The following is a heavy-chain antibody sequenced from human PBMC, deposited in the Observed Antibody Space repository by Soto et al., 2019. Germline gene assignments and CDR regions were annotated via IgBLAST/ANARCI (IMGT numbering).Heavy chain of an antibody. CDR1: GGSISNYY. J-gene: IGHJ4*02. CDR3: ARSQTTVTSYDY. V-gene: IGHV4-59*01. CDR2: IYYSGST. Sequence: PSETLSLTCTVSGGSISNYYWTWIRQPPGKGLEWIGYIYYSGSTNYNPSLKSRVTISVDTSKNQFSLKLSSVTAADTAVYYCARSQTTVTSYDYWGQGTLVTVSS. D-gene: IGHD4-17*01.